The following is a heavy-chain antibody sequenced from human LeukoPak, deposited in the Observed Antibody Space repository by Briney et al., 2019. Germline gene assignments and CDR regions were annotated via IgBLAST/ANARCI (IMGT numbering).Heavy chain of an antibody. J-gene: IGHJ6*02. CDR2: IKQDGSEK. CDR1: GFTFSSYL. D-gene: IGHD3-3*01. V-gene: IGHV3-7*01. CDR3: ARGAYDFWSGYYMSYYYYGMDV. Sequence: GGSLRLSCAASGFTFSSYLMSWVRQAPGKGLEWVANIKQDGSEKYYVDSVKGRFTISRDNAKNSLYLQMNSLRAEDTAVYYCARGAYDFWSGYYMSYYYYGMDVWGQGTTVTVSS.